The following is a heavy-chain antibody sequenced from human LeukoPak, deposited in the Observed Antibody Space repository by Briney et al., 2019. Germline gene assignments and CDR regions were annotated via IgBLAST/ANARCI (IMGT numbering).Heavy chain of an antibody. Sequence: SETLSLTCTVSGGSISSSSYYWGWIRQPPGKGLEWIRSIYYSGSTYYNPSLKSRVTISVDTSKNQFSLKLSSVTAADTAVYYCARGGSLYYYGSGSYYYFDYWGQGTLVTVSS. J-gene: IGHJ4*02. CDR1: GGSISSSSYY. CDR3: ARGGSLYYYGSGSYYYFDY. D-gene: IGHD3-10*01. V-gene: IGHV4-39*07. CDR2: IYYSGST.